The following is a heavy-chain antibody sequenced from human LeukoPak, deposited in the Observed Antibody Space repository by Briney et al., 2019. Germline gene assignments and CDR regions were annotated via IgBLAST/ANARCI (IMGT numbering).Heavy chain of an antibody. J-gene: IGHJ6*02. V-gene: IGHV4-59*08. D-gene: IGHD1-26*01. CDR2: IYYSGST. CDR3: ARVSELLDYYYGMDV. CDR1: GGSISSYY. Sequence: SETLSLTCTVSGGSISSYYWSWIRQPPGKGLEWIGYIYYSGSTNYNPSLKSRVTISVDTSKNQFSLKLSSVTAADTAVYYCARVSELLDYYYGMDVWGQGTTVTVSS.